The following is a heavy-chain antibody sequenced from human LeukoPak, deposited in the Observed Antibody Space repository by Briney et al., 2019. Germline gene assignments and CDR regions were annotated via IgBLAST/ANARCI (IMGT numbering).Heavy chain of an antibody. V-gene: IGHV4-61*02. CDR1: GGSISSGSYY. Sequence: SQTLSLTCTVSGGSISSGSYYWSWIRQPAGKGLEWIGRIYTSGSTNYNPSLKSRVTISVDTSKNQFSLKLSSVTAADTAVYYCAREGESSQWLANNWFDPWGQGTLVTVS. J-gene: IGHJ5*02. D-gene: IGHD6-19*01. CDR3: AREGESSQWLANNWFDP. CDR2: IYTSGST.